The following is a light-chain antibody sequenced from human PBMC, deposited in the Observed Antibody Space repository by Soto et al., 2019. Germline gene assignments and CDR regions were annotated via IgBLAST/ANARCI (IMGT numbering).Light chain of an antibody. V-gene: IGKV1-6*02. J-gene: IGKJ1*01. CDR3: LQDHNYPWT. Sequence: IQMIQSPSSLSVSVTDRVTITCRASQDIGNDLGWYQQRPGEAPELLLYAASTLRSGVPSRFSGSGSGTQFALTINNLQPEDSATYFCLQDHNYPWTFGQGTKVDIK. CDR1: QDIGND. CDR2: AAS.